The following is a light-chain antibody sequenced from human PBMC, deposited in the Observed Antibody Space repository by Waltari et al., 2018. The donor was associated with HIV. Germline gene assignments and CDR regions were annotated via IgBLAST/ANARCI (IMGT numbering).Light chain of an antibody. J-gene: IGLJ2*01. V-gene: IGLV2-14*03. CDR1: DSDFGLYKL. CDR3: ASFTGDNTVI. CDR2: DVD. Sequence: PLSQPASVSGLPGQSTTISCTGDDSDFGLYKLVSWYQQHSASPPRLILYDVDSRASGVSDRFSGSMSGNTASLTISGLRAEDEGHYYCASFTGDNTVIFGGGAEVTVL.